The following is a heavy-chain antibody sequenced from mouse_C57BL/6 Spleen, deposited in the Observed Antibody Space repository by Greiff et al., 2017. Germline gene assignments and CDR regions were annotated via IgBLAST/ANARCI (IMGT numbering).Heavy chain of an antibody. Sequence: EVQLVESGEGLVKPGGSLKLSCAASGFTFSSYAMSWVRQTPEKRLEWVAYISSGGDYIYYADTVKGRFTISRDNARNTLYLQMSSLKSEDTAMYYCTREYYYSNYAWFAYWSQGTLVTVSA. J-gene: IGHJ3*01. V-gene: IGHV5-9-1*02. CDR3: TREYYYSNYAWFAY. CDR2: ISSGGDYI. CDR1: GFTFSSYA. D-gene: IGHD2-5*01.